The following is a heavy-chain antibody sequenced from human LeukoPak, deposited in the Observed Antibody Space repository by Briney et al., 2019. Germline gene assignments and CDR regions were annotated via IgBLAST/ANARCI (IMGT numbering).Heavy chain of an antibody. CDR1: GGSISSGGYY. Sequence: SQTLSLTCTVSGGSISSGGYYWSWIRQHPGKGLEWIGYIYYSGSTYYNPSLKSRVTISVDTSKNQFSLKLSSVTAADTAVYYCARDPNYYDSSGYHPWGYFDYWGQGTLVTVSS. CDR2: IYYSGST. D-gene: IGHD3-22*01. CDR3: ARDPNYYDSSGYHPWGYFDY. V-gene: IGHV4-31*03. J-gene: IGHJ4*02.